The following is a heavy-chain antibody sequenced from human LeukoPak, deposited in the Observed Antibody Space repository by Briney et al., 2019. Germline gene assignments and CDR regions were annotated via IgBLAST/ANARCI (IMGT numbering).Heavy chain of an antibody. CDR2: INPNSGGT. CDR1: GYTFTGYY. V-gene: IGHV1-2*02. D-gene: IGHD3-22*01. CDR3: ARASITMIRNAFDI. Sequence: ASVKVSCKASGYTFTGYYMHWVRQAPGQGLEWMGWINPNSGGTNYAQKFQGRVTMTRDTSISTAYMELRSLRSDDTAVYYCARASITMIRNAFDIWGQGTMVTVSS. J-gene: IGHJ3*02.